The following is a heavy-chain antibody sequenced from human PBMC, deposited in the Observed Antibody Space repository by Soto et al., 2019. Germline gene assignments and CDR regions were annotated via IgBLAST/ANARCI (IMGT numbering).Heavy chain of an antibody. CDR2: IIPIFGTA. J-gene: IGHJ4*02. CDR3: ARVTYYYDSSVRWALDY. V-gene: IGHV1-69*13. D-gene: IGHD3-22*01. CDR1: GGTFSSYA. Sequence: SVKVSCKASGGTFSSYAISWVRQAPGQGLEWMGGIIPIFGTANYAQKFQGRVTITADESTSTAYMELSSLRSEDTAVYYCARVTYYYDSSVRWALDYWGQGTLVTSPQ.